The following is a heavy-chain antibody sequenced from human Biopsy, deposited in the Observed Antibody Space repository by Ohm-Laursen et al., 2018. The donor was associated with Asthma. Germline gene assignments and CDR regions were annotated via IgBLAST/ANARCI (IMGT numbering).Heavy chain of an antibody. Sequence: ASVKVSCKTSGYTFNSAGITWVRQAPGQGLEWMGWISVYNGNTKVAQKLQDRVTMITDTSTSTAYMELRSLRSGDTAVYFCARAVNYSHYYGIDVWGQGTTVTVS. CDR2: ISVYNGNT. CDR3: ARAVNYSHYYGIDV. D-gene: IGHD3-10*01. CDR1: GYTFNSAG. J-gene: IGHJ6*02. V-gene: IGHV1-18*01.